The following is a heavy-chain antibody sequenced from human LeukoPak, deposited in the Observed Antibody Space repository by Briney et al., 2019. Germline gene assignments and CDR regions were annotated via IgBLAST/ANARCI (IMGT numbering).Heavy chain of an antibody. CDR3: ARGPPYYDILTGYRYYFDY. Sequence: SETLSLTCTVSGGSISSYYWSWIRQPPQKGREWIGYIYYSGGTNYNASLKSRVAISVDTSKNQFSLKLSSVTAADTAVYYCARGPPYYDILTGYRYYFDYWGQGTLVTVSS. CDR1: GGSISSYY. CDR2: IYYSGGT. V-gene: IGHV4-59*01. D-gene: IGHD3-9*01. J-gene: IGHJ4*02.